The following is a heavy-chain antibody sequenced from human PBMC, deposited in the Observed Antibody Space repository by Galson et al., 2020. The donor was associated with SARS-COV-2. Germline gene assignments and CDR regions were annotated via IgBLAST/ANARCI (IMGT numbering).Heavy chain of an antibody. J-gene: IGHJ6*03. V-gene: IGHV3-30*18. CDR1: GFTFSSYG. D-gene: IGHD1-26*01. CDR2: ISYDGSNK. Sequence: LSLTCAASGFTFSSYGMHWVRQAPGKGLEWVAVISYDGSNKYYADSVKGRFTISRDNSKNTLYLQMNSLRAEDTAVYYCAKAGSYDYYYYMDVWGKGTTVTISS. CDR3: AKAGSYDYYYYMDV.